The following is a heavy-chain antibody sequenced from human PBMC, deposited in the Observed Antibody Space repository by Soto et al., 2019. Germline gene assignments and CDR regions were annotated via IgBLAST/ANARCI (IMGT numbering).Heavy chain of an antibody. CDR1: AGYLERSHYF. Sequence: SETLSLTCSVSAGYLERSHYFWNWIRQPPGKGLEWIGNISYRGGSTPNPALKRRGTLSSETFKKNIPLPQTTVTDADTAMYYCASSTFCPDSRGYHFRYLDSWGQGTLVTVSS. CDR2: ISYRGGS. CDR3: ASSTFCPDSRGYHFRYLDS. D-gene: IGHD3-22*01. V-gene: IGHV4-61*03. J-gene: IGHJ4*02.